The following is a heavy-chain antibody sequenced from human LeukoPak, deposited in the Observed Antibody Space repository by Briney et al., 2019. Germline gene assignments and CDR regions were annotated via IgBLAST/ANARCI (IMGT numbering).Heavy chain of an antibody. CDR2: IYGDDET. J-gene: IGHJ6*02. CDR1: GFTITTNY. CDR3: AREAVMPVAPVKIGTSDRPLYEYYGLDV. D-gene: IGHD1/OR15-1a*01. Sequence: GGSLRLSCAASGFTITTNYMNWVRQATGKGLEWVSVIYGDDETNYADPVKGRFTISRDNSKNTLYLQMNSLRADDTAVYYCAREAVMPVAPVKIGTSDRPLYEYYGLDVWGQGTTVTVS. V-gene: IGHV3-53*01.